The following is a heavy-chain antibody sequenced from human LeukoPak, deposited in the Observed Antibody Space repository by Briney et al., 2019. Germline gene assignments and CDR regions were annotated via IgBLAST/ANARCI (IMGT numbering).Heavy chain of an antibody. CDR3: VSEREVAGKVFFQY. V-gene: IGHV1-18*01. CDR2: ISAYNGNT. Sequence: ASVKVSCKASGYTFTSYGISWVRQAPGQGLEWMGWISAYNGNTNYAQKLQGRVTMTTDTSTSTAYMELRSLRFDDTAVYYCVSEREVAGKVFFQYWGQGTLVTVSS. J-gene: IGHJ1*01. CDR1: GYTFTSYG. D-gene: IGHD6-19*01.